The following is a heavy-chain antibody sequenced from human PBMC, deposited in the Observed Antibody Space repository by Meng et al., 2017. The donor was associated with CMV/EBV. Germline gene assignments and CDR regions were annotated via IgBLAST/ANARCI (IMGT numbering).Heavy chain of an antibody. CDR2: IYYSGST. D-gene: IGHD2-21*02. V-gene: IGHV4-30-4*08. CDR3: AREGDNPFDY. J-gene: IGHJ4*02. CDR1: AGSLSRGDYY. Sequence: HVPLQASAPGLVNPSQTLSLTSTVSAGSLSRGDYYWGWIPQPPGKGLVWIGYIYYSGSTYYNPSLKSRVTISVDTSKNQFSLKLISVTAADTALYYCAREGDNPFDYWGQGTLVTVSS.